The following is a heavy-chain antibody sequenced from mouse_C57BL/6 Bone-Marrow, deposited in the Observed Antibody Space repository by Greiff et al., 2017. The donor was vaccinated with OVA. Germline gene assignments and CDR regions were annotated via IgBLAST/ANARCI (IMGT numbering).Heavy chain of an antibody. D-gene: IGHD2-2*01. V-gene: IGHV8-12*01. CDR1: GFSLSTSGMG. J-gene: IGHJ2*01. CDR2: IYWDDDK. CDR3: ARSIWLRRGGYFDY. Sequence: QVTLKESGPGILQSSQTLSLTCSFSGFSLSTSGMGVSWIRQPSGKGLEWLAHIYWDDDKRYNPSLKSRLTISKDTSRNQVFLKITNVDTADTATYYCARSIWLRRGGYFDYWGQGTTLTVSS.